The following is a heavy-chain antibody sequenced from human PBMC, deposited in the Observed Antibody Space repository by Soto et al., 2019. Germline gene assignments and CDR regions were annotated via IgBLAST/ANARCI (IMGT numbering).Heavy chain of an antibody. Sequence: QVQLVESGGGVVQPGRSLRLSCAASGFTFSSYGMHWVRQAPGKGLEWVAVISYDGSNKYYADSVKGRFTISRDNSKNTLYLQMNSLRAEDTAVYYCAKERIAVFVAVPDYWGQGTLVTVSS. CDR2: ISYDGSNK. CDR1: GFTFSSYG. D-gene: IGHD6-19*01. V-gene: IGHV3-30*18. CDR3: AKERIAVFVAVPDY. J-gene: IGHJ4*02.